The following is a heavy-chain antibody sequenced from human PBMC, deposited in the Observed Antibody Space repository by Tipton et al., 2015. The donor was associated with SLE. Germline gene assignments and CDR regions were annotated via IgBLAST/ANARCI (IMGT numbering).Heavy chain of an antibody. CDR3: ARDHQYCGGDCYIDF. CDR2: ISSSGRTI. CDR1: GFTFSDYY. V-gene: IGHV3-11*01. Sequence: SLRLSCAASGFTFSDYYMSWIRQAPGKGLEWVSYISSSGRTIYYADSVKGRFTISRDNAKNSLYLQMNSLRAEDTAVYYCARDHQYCGGDCYIDFWGQGTLVTVSS. J-gene: IGHJ4*02. D-gene: IGHD2-21*01.